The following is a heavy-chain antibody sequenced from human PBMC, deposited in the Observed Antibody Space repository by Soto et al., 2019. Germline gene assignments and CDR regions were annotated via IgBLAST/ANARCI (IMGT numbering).Heavy chain of an antibody. J-gene: IGHJ4*02. CDR1: GYTFTAYS. V-gene: IGHV1-2*02. Sequence: QVQLVQSGAEVKKPGASVKVSCKASGYTFTAYSMHWVRQAPGQGLEWMGWFNPNSGDTIYPQRFQGRVTLTGDTGVATAYMEVYSLTSDDAAVYCCAREASAVISLDYWGQGTLVTVSS. D-gene: IGHD6-19*01. CDR2: FNPNSGDT. CDR3: AREASAVISLDY.